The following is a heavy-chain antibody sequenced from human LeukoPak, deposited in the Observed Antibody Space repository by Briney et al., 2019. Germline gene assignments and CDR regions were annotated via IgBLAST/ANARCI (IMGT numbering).Heavy chain of an antibody. V-gene: IGHV4-59*01. CDR3: ARALRGYTYSFYY. CDR1: GGSISSYY. Sequence: SETLSLTCTVSGGSISSYYWSWIRQPPGKGLEWIGYIYYRGSTNYNASLKSRVTISVDTSKNQFPLKLSSVTAADTAVYYCARALRGYTYSFYYWGQGTLVTVSS. J-gene: IGHJ4*02. CDR2: IYYRGST. D-gene: IGHD5-18*01.